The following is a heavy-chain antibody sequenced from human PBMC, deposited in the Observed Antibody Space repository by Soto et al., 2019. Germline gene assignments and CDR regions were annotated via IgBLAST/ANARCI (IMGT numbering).Heavy chain of an antibody. CDR1: GISFSDFSGSA. J-gene: IGHJ5*02. D-gene: IGHD3-10*01. Sequence: EVQLLESGGGLVQPGGSLKISCAASGISFSDFSGSAIHWVRQASGKGLEWVGRIKPRSDNYATVYTASVTGRFTIFRDDSMNMAYLQMNSLKAEDTALYFCTRLSRSGVFWLDPWGQGTLVTVSS. CDR3: TRLSRSGVFWLDP. V-gene: IGHV3-73*02. CDR2: IKPRSDNYAT.